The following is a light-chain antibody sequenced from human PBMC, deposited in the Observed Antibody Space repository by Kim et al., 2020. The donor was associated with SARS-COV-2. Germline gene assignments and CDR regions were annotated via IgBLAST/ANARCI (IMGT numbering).Light chain of an antibody. Sequence: LSPGERATLSYRASQSVTSNYLAWYQQKPGQTPRLLIYGASSRATGIPDRFSGSGSGTDFTLTISRLEPEDFAVYYCQQYGSSPRFGGGTKVDIK. V-gene: IGKV3-20*01. CDR1: QSVTSNY. J-gene: IGKJ4*01. CDR2: GAS. CDR3: QQYGSSPR.